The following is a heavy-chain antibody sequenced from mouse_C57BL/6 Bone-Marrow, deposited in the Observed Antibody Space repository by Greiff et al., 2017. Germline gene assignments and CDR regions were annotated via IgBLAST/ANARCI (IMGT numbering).Heavy chain of an antibody. Sequence: VQLQQSGPELVKPGASVKLSCKASGYTFTSYDINWVKQRPGQGLEWIGWIYPRDGSTKYNEKFKGKAPLTVDKSSSTAYLELHSLTSEVFAVYYCAGIEFDDSSGEWYFDVWGTGTTVTVSS. CDR2: IYPRDGST. V-gene: IGHV1-85*01. D-gene: IGHD6-1*01. J-gene: IGHJ1*03. CDR3: AGIEFDDSSGEWYFDV. CDR1: GYTFTSYD.